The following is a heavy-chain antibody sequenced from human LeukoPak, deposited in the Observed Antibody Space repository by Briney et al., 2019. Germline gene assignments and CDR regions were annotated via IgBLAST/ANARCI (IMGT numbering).Heavy chain of an antibody. Sequence: GGSLRLSCVASGFTFEKYVMNWVRQAPGRGLEWLATIYGSGVSISYADSVKGRFTISRDNSNNTLYLQMNSLRVEDTAMYFCAKDLGWELPAEAYWGQGILVTVSS. CDR2: IYGSGVSI. J-gene: IGHJ4*02. CDR1: GFTFEKYV. V-gene: IGHV3-23*01. D-gene: IGHD1-26*01. CDR3: AKDLGWELPAEAY.